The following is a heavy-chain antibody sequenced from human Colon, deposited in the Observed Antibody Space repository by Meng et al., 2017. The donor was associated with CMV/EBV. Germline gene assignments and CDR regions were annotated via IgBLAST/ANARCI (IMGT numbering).Heavy chain of an antibody. J-gene: IGHJ3*01. D-gene: IGHD6-6*01. CDR1: GFTFSDYH. CDR3: VRDRDHTSSSLGFHL. CDR2: INGDGNTA. V-gene: IGHV3-11*01. Sequence: GESLKISCAASGFTFSDYHMTWLRQAPGKGLEFVSYINGDGNTAYYADSVKGRFTISRDNAKNSLYLQMDSLRAEDTAVYFCVRDRDHTSSSLGFHLWGQGTMVTVSS.